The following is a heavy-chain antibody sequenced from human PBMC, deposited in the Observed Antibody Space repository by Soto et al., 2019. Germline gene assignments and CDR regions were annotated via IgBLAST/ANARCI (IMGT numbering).Heavy chain of an antibody. D-gene: IGHD2-15*01. V-gene: IGHV4-34*01. Sequence: SETLSLTCAVYSGSFSGYYWSWIRQPPGKGLEWIGDINHSGNSNYNPSLKSRVTISVDKSKNQFSLKLSSLTAADTAVYYCAREQGYCRGRSCYNYMYVCAKGTTVTVSS. CDR1: SGSFSGYY. CDR2: INHSGNS. J-gene: IGHJ6*03. CDR3: AREQGYCRGRSCYNYMYV.